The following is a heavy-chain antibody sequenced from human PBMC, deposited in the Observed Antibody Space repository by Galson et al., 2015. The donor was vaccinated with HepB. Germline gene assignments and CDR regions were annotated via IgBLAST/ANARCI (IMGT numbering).Heavy chain of an antibody. Sequence: SVKVSCKASGYTFTSYAIHWVRQAPGQRLEWMGWINAGNGNTKYSQKFQGRVTITRDTSASTAYMELSSLRSEDTAVYYCARDSNFYSPAGMRYYYYMDVWGKGTTVTVSS. CDR1: GYTFTSYA. J-gene: IGHJ6*03. V-gene: IGHV1-3*01. CDR2: INAGNGNT. CDR3: ARDSNFYSPAGMRYYYYMDV. D-gene: IGHD6-13*01.